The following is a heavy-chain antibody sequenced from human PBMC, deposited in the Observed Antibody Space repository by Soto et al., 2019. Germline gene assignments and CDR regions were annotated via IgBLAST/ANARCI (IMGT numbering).Heavy chain of an antibody. V-gene: IGHV3-30-3*01. CDR3: ARCGGDCYYYYYGMDV. Sequence: SLRLSCAASGFTFSSYAMHWVRQAPGKGLEWVAVISYDGSNKYYADSVKGRFTISRDNSKNTLYLQMNSLRAEDTAVYYCARCGGDCYYYYYGMDVWGQGTTVTRLL. CDR1: GFTFSSYA. CDR2: ISYDGSNK. J-gene: IGHJ6*02. D-gene: IGHD2-21*02.